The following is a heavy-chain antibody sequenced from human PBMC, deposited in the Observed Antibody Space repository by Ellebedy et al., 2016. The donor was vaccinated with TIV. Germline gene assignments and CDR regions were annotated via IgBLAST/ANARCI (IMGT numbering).Heavy chain of an antibody. Sequence: GESLKISCAASGFTFTDFHMHWVRQAPGTGLEWVAVIWFDGSLTFYADSVKGRFTHSRDNSKNMLYLQMDNLRVEDTALYYCARELLGGQGDMDVWGQGTTVTVSS. CDR3: ARELLGGQGDMDV. D-gene: IGHD1-26*01. J-gene: IGHJ6*02. V-gene: IGHV3-33*01. CDR2: IWFDGSLT. CDR1: GFTFTDFH.